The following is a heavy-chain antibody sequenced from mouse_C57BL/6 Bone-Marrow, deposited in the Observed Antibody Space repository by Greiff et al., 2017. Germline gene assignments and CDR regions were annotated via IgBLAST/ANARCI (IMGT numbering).Heavy chain of an antibody. CDR1: GFNIKDDY. J-gene: IGHJ2*01. CDR2: MDPEIGDT. Sequence: VQLQQSGAELVRPGASVKLSCTASGFNIKDDYIHWVKQRPEQGLEWIGWMDPEIGDTEYDSKFQGKGTITSYTSANTAYLQLSSLTSEDTAVYYCASCDGNYYDFWGQGTPLPVAS. CDR3: ASCDGNYYDF. V-gene: IGHV14-4*01. D-gene: IGHD2-3*01.